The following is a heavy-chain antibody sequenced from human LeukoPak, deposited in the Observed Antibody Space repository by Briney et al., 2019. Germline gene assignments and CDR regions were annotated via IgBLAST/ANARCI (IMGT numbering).Heavy chain of an antibody. V-gene: IGHV3-21*01. D-gene: IGHD1-26*01. Sequence: GGSLRLSCAASGFTFSRNSMNWVRQAPGRGLEWVSSISTSSSYIYYADSVKGRFTISRHNAKNSLYLQMNSLRAEDTAVYYCARGRQNSGSYSDAFDIWGQGTMVTVSS. J-gene: IGHJ3*02. CDR2: ISTSSSYI. CDR1: GFTFSRNS. CDR3: ARGRQNSGSYSDAFDI.